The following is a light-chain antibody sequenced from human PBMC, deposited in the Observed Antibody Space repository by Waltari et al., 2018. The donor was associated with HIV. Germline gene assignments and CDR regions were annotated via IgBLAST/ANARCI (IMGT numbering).Light chain of an antibody. CDR3: SSYRSGSTYV. Sequence: QSALTQPASVSGSPGQSITISCTGTSSDVGAYNYVSWYQQHPGKAPKLMLYEVSNRPSGVSNRFSGSKSGNTASLTISGLQAEDEADYYCSSYRSGSTYVFGTGTKVTV. CDR1: SSDVGAYNY. J-gene: IGLJ1*01. V-gene: IGLV2-14*01. CDR2: EVS.